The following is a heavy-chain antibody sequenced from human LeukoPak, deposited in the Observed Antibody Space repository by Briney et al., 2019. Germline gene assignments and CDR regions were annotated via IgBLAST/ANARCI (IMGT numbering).Heavy chain of an antibody. Sequence: PGGSLRLSCAASGFTFNNYAMSWVRQAPGMRLEWVSAISTSGDSTYYRDSVKGRFTISRDNSKNTLFLQMNSLAAEDTAIYFCAKRRQSGIGSLYYFDSWGQGTLVIVSS. CDR1: GFTFNNYA. CDR2: ISTSGDST. D-gene: IGHD1-14*01. J-gene: IGHJ4*02. V-gene: IGHV3-23*01. CDR3: AKRRQSGIGSLYYFDS.